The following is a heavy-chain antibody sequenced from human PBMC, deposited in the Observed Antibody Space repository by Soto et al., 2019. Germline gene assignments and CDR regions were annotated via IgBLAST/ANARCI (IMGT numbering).Heavy chain of an antibody. CDR3: AADATAWQQMVPSDY. J-gene: IGHJ4*02. Sequence: QMQLEQSGPEVKKPGTSVKVSCKASGFTFTGSAFQWVRQARGQRLEWIGWIAVGSGYTNYAQRFQDRVTLTRDMSTATTYMELSRLTSEDTAIYYCAADATAWQQMVPSDYWGQGTLVTVSS. D-gene: IGHD2-8*01. CDR1: GFTFTGSA. V-gene: IGHV1-58*01. CDR2: IAVGSGYT.